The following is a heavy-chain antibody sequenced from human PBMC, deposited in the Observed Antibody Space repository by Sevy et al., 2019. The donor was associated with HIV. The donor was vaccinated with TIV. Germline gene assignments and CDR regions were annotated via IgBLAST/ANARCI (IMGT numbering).Heavy chain of an antibody. CDR2: TYYRSKWYN. V-gene: IGHV6-1*01. J-gene: IGHJ4*02. CDR1: GDSVSSNSAA. CDR3: ARDRWELLHNYFDY. D-gene: IGHD1-26*01. Sequence: KQSQTLSLTCAISGDSVSSNSAAWNWIRQSPSRGLEWLGRTYYRSKWYNDYAVSVKSRITINPDTSKNQFSLQLNSATPEDTAVYYCARDRWELLHNYFDYWGQGTLVTVSS.